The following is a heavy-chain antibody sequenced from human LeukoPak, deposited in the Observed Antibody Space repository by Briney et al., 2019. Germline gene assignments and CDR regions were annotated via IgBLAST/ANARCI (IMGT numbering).Heavy chain of an antibody. D-gene: IGHD1-26*01. J-gene: IGHJ4*02. CDR3: AKDFYSGSYYYFDY. V-gene: IGHV3-30*18. CDR1: GFTFSSYG. CDR2: ISYDGSNK. Sequence: GGSLRLSCAASGFTFSSYGMHWVRQAPGKGLEWVAVISYDGSNKYYADSVKGRFTISRDNSKNTLYLQMNSLRGEDTALYYCAKDFYSGSYYYFDYWGQGTLVTVSS.